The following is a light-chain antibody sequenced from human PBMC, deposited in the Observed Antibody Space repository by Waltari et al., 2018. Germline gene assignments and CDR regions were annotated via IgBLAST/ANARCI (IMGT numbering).Light chain of an antibody. CDR1: PTDVGNSNL. J-gene: IGLJ2*01. V-gene: IGLV2-23*02. CDR2: EVT. Sequence: QSALTQPASVSGSPGQSITIPCTGTPTDVGNSNLVPWYQHTPGKAPKLIIYEVTKRPSGVSNRFSGSKSGNTASLTISGLQADDEADYYCHSHATSITSVIFGGGTKLTVI. CDR3: HSHATSITSVI.